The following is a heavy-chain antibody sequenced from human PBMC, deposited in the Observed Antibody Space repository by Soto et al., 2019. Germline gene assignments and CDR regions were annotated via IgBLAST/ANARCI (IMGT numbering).Heavy chain of an antibody. V-gene: IGHV3-30*18. Sequence: TGGSLRLSCAASGFTFSSYGMHWVRQAPGKGLEWVAVISYDGSNKYYADSVKGRFTISRDNSKNTLYLQMNSLRAEDTAVYYCAKGGGLLRYYYYYYMDVWGKGTTVTVSS. CDR2: ISYDGSNK. D-gene: IGHD2-15*01. CDR3: AKGGGLLRYYYYYYMDV. J-gene: IGHJ6*03. CDR1: GFTFSSYG.